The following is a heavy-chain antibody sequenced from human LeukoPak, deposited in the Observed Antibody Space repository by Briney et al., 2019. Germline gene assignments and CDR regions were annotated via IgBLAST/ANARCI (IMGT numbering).Heavy chain of an antibody. CDR2: IIPIFGTA. J-gene: IGHJ6*03. Sequence: ASVKVSCKASGGTFSSYAMSWVRQAPGQGLEWMGGIIPIFGTANYAQKFQGRVTITADESTSTAYMELSSLRSEDTAVYYCASIVVVPAENYYMDVWGKGTTVTVSS. D-gene: IGHD2-2*01. CDR3: ASIVVVPAENYYMDV. CDR1: GGTFSSYA. V-gene: IGHV1-69*13.